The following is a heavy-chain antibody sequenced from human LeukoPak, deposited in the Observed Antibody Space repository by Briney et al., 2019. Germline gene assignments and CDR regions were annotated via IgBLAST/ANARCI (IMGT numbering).Heavy chain of an antibody. CDR3: ARILKGSLVWSRKYYFDY. Sequence: ASVKVSCKASGYTFTSYYMHWVRQAPGQGLEWMGIINPSGGSTIYAQKFQGRVTMTRDTSTSTVYMELSSLRSEHTAVYYCARILKGSLVWSRKYYFDYWGQGTLVTVSS. CDR2: INPSGGST. V-gene: IGHV1-46*03. J-gene: IGHJ4*02. CDR1: GYTFTSYY. D-gene: IGHD3-3*01.